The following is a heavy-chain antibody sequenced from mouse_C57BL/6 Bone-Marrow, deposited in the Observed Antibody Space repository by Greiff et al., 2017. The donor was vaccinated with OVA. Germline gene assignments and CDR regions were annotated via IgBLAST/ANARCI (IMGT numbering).Heavy chain of an antibody. Sequence: QVQLQQPGAELVKPGASVKLSCKASGYTFTSYWMHWVKQRPGQGLEWIGMIHPNSGSTNYNEKFKSKATLTVDKSYSTAYMQLSSLTAEDSAVCDCARITTEGYFDVWGTGTTVTVSS. D-gene: IGHD1-1*01. J-gene: IGHJ1*03. CDR2: IHPNSGST. CDR1: GYTFTSYW. V-gene: IGHV1-64*01. CDR3: ARITTEGYFDV.